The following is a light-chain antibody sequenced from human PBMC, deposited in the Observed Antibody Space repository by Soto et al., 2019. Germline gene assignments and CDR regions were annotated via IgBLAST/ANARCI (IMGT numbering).Light chain of an antibody. CDR1: SSDVGGYNY. CDR2: DVS. CDR3: SSYTSSSTLVV. Sequence: QSVLTQPASVSGSPGQSITISCTGTSSDVGGYNYVSCYQQHPGKAPKLMIYDVSKRPSGVSSRFSGSKSGNTASLTISGLQAEDEADYYCSSYTSSSTLVVFGGGTKLTVL. V-gene: IGLV2-14*01. J-gene: IGLJ2*01.